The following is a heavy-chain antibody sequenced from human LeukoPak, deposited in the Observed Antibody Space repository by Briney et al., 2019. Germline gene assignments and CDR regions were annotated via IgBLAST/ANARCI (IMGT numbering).Heavy chain of an antibody. Sequence: GGSLRLSCAASGFTFSTYWMSWVRQAPGKGLEWVANIKQDGSEKYYVDSVKGRFTISRDNAKNSLYLQMNSLRAEDTAVYYCARDRNTDFWSGYYTNYFDYWGQGTLVTVSS. D-gene: IGHD3-3*01. V-gene: IGHV3-7*01. CDR3: ARDRNTDFWSGYYTNYFDY. J-gene: IGHJ4*02. CDR2: IKQDGSEK. CDR1: GFTFSTYW.